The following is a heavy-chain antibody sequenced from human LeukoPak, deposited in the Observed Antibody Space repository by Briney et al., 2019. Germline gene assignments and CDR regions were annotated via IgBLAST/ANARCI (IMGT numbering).Heavy chain of an antibody. D-gene: IGHD3-22*01. Sequence: GGSLRLSCAVSGFAVSSDYMSWVRQAPGKGLEWVSVIYSDGNTFYADSVKGRFTIFRDNSKNTLYLQMNSLRAEDTAVYYCADSSWLYWGQGTLVTVSS. V-gene: IGHV3-53*01. J-gene: IGHJ4*02. CDR1: GFAVSSDY. CDR3: ADSSWLY. CDR2: IYSDGNT.